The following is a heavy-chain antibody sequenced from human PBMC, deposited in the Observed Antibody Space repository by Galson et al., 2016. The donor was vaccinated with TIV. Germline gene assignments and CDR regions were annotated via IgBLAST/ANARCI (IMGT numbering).Heavy chain of an antibody. V-gene: IGHV3-21*01. CDR1: VFPFSGFS. CDR3: ARDPFFGSGSYYSVLWYFDY. Sequence: SLRLSCADSVFPFSGFSMNWVRQTPGKGLEWVAFISSTSSYTYYADSVRGRFTISRDNANNIVYPQMSSLRVEDTAVYYCARDPFFGSGSYYSVLWYFDYWGQGTQVTVAS. J-gene: IGHJ4*02. D-gene: IGHD3-10*01. CDR2: ISSTSSYT.